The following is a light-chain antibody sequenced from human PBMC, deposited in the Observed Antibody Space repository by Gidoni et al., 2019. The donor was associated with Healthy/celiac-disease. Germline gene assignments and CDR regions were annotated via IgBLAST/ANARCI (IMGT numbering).Light chain of an antibody. CDR1: QSVSSY. J-gene: IGKJ2*01. CDR2: DAS. CDR3: QQRSNPYT. V-gene: IGKV3-11*01. Sequence: EIVFTQSPATLSLSPGERATLSCRASQSVSSYLAWYQQKPGQAPRLLIYDASNRATGIPARFSGSGSGTDFTLTISSLEPEDFAVYYCQQRSNPYTFGQGTKLEIK.